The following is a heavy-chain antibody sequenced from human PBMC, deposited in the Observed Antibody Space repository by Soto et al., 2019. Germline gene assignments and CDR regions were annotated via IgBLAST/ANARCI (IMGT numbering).Heavy chain of an antibody. V-gene: IGHV3-72*01. J-gene: IGHJ6*02. CDR3: ARVLKGFYYYYYGMDV. CDR2: TRNKANSYTT. CDR1: GFTFSDHY. Sequence: GGSLRLSCAASGFTFSDHYMDWVRQAPGKGLEWVGRTRNKANSYTTEYAASVKGRFTISRDDSKNSLYLQMNSLKTEDTALYYCARVLKGFYYYYYGMDVWGQGTTVTVSS.